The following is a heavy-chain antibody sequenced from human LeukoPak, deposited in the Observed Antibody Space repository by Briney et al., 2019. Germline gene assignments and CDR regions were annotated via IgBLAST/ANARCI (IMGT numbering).Heavy chain of an antibody. CDR2: SNGDGSST. Sequence: PGGSLRLSCAASGFTFSSYWMHWVRQAPGKGLVWVSRSNGDGSSTNYADSVRGRFTTSRDNAKNTLYLHMNSLRADDTAVYYCARVTDSSSWVIESCGQGTLVTVSS. D-gene: IGHD6-13*01. CDR1: GFTFSSYW. V-gene: IGHV3-74*01. J-gene: IGHJ4*02. CDR3: ARVTDSSSWVIES.